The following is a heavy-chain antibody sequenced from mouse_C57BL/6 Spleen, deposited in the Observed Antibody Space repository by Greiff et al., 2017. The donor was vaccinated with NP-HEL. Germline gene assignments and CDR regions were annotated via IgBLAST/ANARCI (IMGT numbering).Heavy chain of an antibody. D-gene: IGHD4-1*01. CDR2: ISPRSGNT. CDR1: GYTFTSSG. Sequence: QVQLQQSGAELARPGASVKLSCKASGYTFTSSGISWVKQRTGQGLEWIGEISPRSGNTYYNEKFKGKATLTADKSSSTAYMELRSLTSEDSAVYFCARSDNWDYAMDYWGQGTSVTVSS. J-gene: IGHJ4*01. CDR3: ARSDNWDYAMDY. V-gene: IGHV1-81*01.